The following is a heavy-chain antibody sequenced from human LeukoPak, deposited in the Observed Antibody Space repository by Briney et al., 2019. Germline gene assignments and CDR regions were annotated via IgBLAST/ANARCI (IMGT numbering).Heavy chain of an antibody. Sequence: PGGAVRLSCAASGCTFSSYGMHWVRQAPGKGVEWVAFIRYDGRNKYYADSVKGRFTISRDNSKNTLYLQMNSLRAEDTAVYSSAKDTTKKEMASYFDYWGPGTLVTVSS. D-gene: IGHD5-24*01. CDR1: GCTFSSYG. CDR3: AKDTTKKEMASYFDY. CDR2: IRYDGRNK. V-gene: IGHV3-30*02. J-gene: IGHJ4*02.